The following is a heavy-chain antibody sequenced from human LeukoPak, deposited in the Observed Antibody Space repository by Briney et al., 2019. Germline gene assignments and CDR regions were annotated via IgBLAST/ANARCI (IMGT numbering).Heavy chain of an antibody. CDR2: IISSSSYI. J-gene: IGHJ4*02. D-gene: IGHD3-10*01. V-gene: IGHV3-21*01. Sequence: GGSLRLSCAASGFTFSSYSMNWVRQAPGKGLEWVSSIISSSSYIYYADSVKGRFTISRDNAKNSLYLQMNSLRAEDTAVYYCASSGWFDEFKDYWGQGTLVTVSS. CDR1: GFTFSSYS. CDR3: ASSGWFDEFKDY.